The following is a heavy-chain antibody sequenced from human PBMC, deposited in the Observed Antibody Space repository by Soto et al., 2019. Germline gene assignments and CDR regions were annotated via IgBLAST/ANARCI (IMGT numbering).Heavy chain of an antibody. CDR3: ARGRSWCSSTSCYTDYWYFDL. J-gene: IGHJ2*01. CDR2: INAGNGNT. V-gene: IGHV1-3*01. CDR1: GYTFTSYA. Sequence: ASVKVSCKASGYTFTSYAMHWVRQAPGQRLEWMGWINAGNGNTKYSQKFQGRVTITRDTSASTAYMELSSLRSEDTAVYYCARGRSWCSSTSCYTDYWYFDLWGRGTLVTVS. D-gene: IGHD2-2*02.